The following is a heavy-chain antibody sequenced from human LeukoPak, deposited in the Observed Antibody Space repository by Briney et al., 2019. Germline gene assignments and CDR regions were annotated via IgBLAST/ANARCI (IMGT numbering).Heavy chain of an antibody. Sequence: SETLSLTCTVYGYSISSGYYWGWIRQPPGKGLEWIGSVSHTGSTYYNPSHKSRVTISEDTSKNQFSLKRSVVTAANTAGYYCARERSSSTYNWFDPWGQGTLVTVSS. D-gene: IGHD6-6*01. CDR2: VSHTGST. J-gene: IGHJ5*02. CDR3: ARERSSSTYNWFDP. V-gene: IGHV4-38-2*02. CDR1: GYSISSGYY.